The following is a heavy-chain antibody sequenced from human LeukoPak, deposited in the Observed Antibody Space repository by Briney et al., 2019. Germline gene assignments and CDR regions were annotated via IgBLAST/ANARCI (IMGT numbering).Heavy chain of an antibody. Sequence: SETLSLTCTVSGGSISSSSYYWGWIRQPPGKGLEWIGSIYYSGSIYYNPSLKSRVTISVDTSKNQFSLKLSSVTAADTAVYYCARAPYYDFWSGRVLYYYYMDVWAKGPRSPSP. CDR2: IYYSGSI. D-gene: IGHD3-3*01. V-gene: IGHV4-39*07. CDR1: GGSISSSSYY. CDR3: ARAPYYDFWSGRVLYYYYMDV. J-gene: IGHJ6*03.